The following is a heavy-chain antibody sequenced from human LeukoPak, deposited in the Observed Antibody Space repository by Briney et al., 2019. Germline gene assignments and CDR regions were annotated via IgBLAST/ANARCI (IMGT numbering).Heavy chain of an antibody. D-gene: IGHD4-17*01. CDR2: ISDSGGST. CDR3: AKGHYGDSDY. CDR1: AFTFSSYS. V-gene: IGHV3-23*01. J-gene: IGHJ4*02. Sequence: PGGSLRLSCAASAFTFSSYSMNWVRQAPGKGLEWVSAISDSGGSTYYADSAKGRFTISRDNSKNTLYLQMNSLRAEDTAVYYCAKGHYGDSDYWGQGTLVTVSS.